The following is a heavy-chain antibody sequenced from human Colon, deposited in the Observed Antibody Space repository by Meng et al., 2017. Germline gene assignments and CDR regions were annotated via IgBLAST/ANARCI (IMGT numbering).Heavy chain of an antibody. J-gene: IGHJ4*02. Sequence: QVQLQESGQGLVRQSETRSLACTVSGGSVSSGTYYWSWIRQPPGKGLEWIGCIYYSGTTNYNPSLKSRVTISVDTSKNQFSLKLSSVTPADTAVYFCARDRVPGKYWGQGTLVTVSS. CDR2: IYYSGTT. D-gene: IGHD1-14*01. CDR1: GGSVSSGTYY. V-gene: IGHV4-61*01. CDR3: ARDRVPGKY.